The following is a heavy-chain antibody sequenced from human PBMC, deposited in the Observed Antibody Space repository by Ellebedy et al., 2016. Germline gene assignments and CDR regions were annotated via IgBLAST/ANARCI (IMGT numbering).Heavy chain of an antibody. V-gene: IGHV4-59*01. Sequence: SETLSLTCTVSGASMNDYYWSWLRQTPGKGLEWIGYIHYTGSTNYNPSLKSRVTISLDTSKNQFSLKLNSVTAADTVVYFCARDDFNAFDIWGQGTMVTVSS. D-gene: IGHD2-21*02. CDR1: GASMNDYY. J-gene: IGHJ3*02. CDR3: ARDDFNAFDI. CDR2: IHYTGST.